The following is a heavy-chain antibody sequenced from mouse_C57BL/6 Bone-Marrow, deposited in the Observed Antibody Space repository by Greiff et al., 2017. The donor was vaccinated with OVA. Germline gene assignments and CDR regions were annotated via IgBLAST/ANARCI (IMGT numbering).Heavy chain of an antibody. CDR3: ARSPCSSYYAMDY. Sequence: VQLQQSGAELAKPGASVKLSCKASGYTFTSYWMHWVKQRPGQGLEWIGYINPSSGYTKYNQKFKDKATLTADKSSSTAYMQLSSLTYEDSAVYYCARSPCSSYYAMDYWGQGTSVTVSS. D-gene: IGHD1-1*01. V-gene: IGHV1-7*01. J-gene: IGHJ4*01. CDR2: INPSSGYT. CDR1: GYTFTSYW.